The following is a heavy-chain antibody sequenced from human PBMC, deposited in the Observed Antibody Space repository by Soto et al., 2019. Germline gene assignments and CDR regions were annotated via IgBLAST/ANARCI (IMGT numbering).Heavy chain of an antibody. V-gene: IGHV4-30-2*06. CDR3: ARGHYYYALDV. Sequence: QLQLQESGSGLVKPSQTLSLTCAVSVGSVSSGVFSWNWIRQSPGQGLEWIGYVSHSGSPYYTASLRSRVTISLDKSTNQISLNLTSVTPADTAVYFCARGHYYYALDVWGQGTMVTVSS. CDR1: VGSVSSGVFS. J-gene: IGHJ3*01. CDR2: VSHSGSP. D-gene: IGHD3-10*01.